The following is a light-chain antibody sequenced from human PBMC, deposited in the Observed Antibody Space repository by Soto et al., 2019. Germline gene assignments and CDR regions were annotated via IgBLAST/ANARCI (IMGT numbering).Light chain of an antibody. CDR1: QSIATS. V-gene: IGKV1-39*01. J-gene: IGKJ1*01. CDR2: AAS. Sequence: IQMTQSPSSVSASVGDRVFISCRASQSIATSLAWYQQKPGKAPKLLIYAASSLQSGVPSRFSGSGSGTDFTLTISSLQPEDFATYYCQQSYSTPWTFGQGTKVDIK. CDR3: QQSYSTPWT.